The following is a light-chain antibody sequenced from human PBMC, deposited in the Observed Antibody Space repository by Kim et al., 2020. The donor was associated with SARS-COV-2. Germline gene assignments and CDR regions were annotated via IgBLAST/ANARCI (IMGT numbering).Light chain of an antibody. Sequence: LSAGERVILSCRASQSVADNHLAWFQQEPGQAPRLLIYGTSSRATGIPDRFSGSGSGTDFTLTISRLEPEDSAVYYCQQYDRPPYTFGQGTKLEI. CDR3: QQYDRPPYT. V-gene: IGKV3-20*01. J-gene: IGKJ2*01. CDR2: GTS. CDR1: QSVADNH.